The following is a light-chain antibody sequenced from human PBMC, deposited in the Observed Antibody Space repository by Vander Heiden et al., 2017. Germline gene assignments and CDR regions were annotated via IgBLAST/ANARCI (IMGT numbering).Light chain of an antibody. CDR1: QGISNY. CDR3: QKYTSAPFG. Sequence: DIQMTQSPSSLSASVGDRVTITCRARQGISNYLAWYQQKPGKVPKLLIYAASTLQSGVPPRFSGSGSGTDFTLTISILHPEDVATYYCQKYTSAPFGFGGGTKVEIK. J-gene: IGKJ4*01. V-gene: IGKV1-27*01. CDR2: AAS.